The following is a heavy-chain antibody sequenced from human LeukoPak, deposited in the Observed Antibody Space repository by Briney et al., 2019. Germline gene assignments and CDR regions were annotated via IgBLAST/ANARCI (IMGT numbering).Heavy chain of an antibody. V-gene: IGHV3-30*04. CDR1: GFTFSSYA. CDR3: ASGGYSYVYPAHY. Sequence: GRSLRLSCAASGFTFSSYAMHWVRQAPGQGLEWVAVISYDGSNKYYADSVKGRFTISRDNSKNTLYLQMNSLRAEDTAVYYCASGGYSYVYPAHYWGQGTLVTVSS. CDR2: ISYDGSNK. J-gene: IGHJ4*02. D-gene: IGHD5-18*01.